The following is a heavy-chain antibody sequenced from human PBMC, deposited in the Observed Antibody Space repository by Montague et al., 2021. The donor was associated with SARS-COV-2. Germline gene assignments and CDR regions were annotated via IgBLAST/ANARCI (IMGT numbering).Heavy chain of an antibody. CDR2: LYFKKKRYS. J-gene: IGHJ4*02. D-gene: IGHD6-19*01. CDR1: GDSVAELRRR. CDR3: VRYSGWFYFDF. V-gene: IGHV6-1*01. Sequence: CAISGDSVAELRRRSEEHTSELQSHRNWVGRLYFKKKRYSDYAPSVRGRLTVNPDASKNEFSLELNYVTPEDTAVYYCVRYSGWFYFDFWGQGTLVTVSS.